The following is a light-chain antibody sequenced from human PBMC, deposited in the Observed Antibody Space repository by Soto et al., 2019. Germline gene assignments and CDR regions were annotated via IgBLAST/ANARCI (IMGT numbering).Light chain of an antibody. Sequence: DIQMTQSPSTLSASVGDRVTITCRASQSIRNWLAWYQQKPGKAPKLLIYKTSNLESGVPSRFSGSGSGTEFSLTISSLQHDDFATYYCQQYQSSSLTFGGGTRVEVK. CDR1: QSIRNW. J-gene: IGKJ4*01. CDR2: KTS. V-gene: IGKV1-5*03. CDR3: QQYQSSSLT.